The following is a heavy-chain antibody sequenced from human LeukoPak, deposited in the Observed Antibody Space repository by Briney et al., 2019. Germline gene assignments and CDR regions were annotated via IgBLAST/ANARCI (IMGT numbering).Heavy chain of an antibody. V-gene: IGHV3-30*02. Sequence: QQGWSLRLSCAASGFTYSSYGMHGARQAPGEGRELVEFIRYDESKTFYADSVKGRFTISRDNSKNTLYLQMNSLRAEDTALYYCAKSVITNSYQGTYYMDVWGKGTTVTVFS. J-gene: IGHJ6*03. CDR1: GFTYSSYG. CDR2: IRYDESKT. D-gene: IGHD3-16*02. CDR3: AKSVITNSYQGTYYMDV.